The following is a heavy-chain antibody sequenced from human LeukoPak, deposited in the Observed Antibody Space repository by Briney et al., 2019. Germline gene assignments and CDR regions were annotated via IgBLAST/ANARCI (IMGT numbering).Heavy chain of an antibody. CDR3: VKDLVGYDSSGYRDY. J-gene: IGHJ4*02. CDR2: ISVSGHKT. D-gene: IGHD3-22*01. CDR1: GFTFSSYS. Sequence: GSLRLSCAASGFTFSSYSMSWVRQAPGKGLEWVSGISVSGHKTYHADSVKGRFTISRDNSKNMVYLQMNSLIAEDTAVYYCVKDLVGYDSSGYRDYWGQGTLVTVSS. V-gene: IGHV3-23*01.